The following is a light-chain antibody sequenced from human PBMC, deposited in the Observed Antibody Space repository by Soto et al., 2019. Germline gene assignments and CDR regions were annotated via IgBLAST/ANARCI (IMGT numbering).Light chain of an antibody. Sequence: DIVMTQTPLSSLVTLGQAASISCRSSQSLVHSDGNTYLSWLQQRPGQPPRLLIYKVSDRFSGVPDRFSGSGTGTEFTLTITRVEPEDVGVYYCMQATQSHWTFGQGTKVEIK. CDR2: KVS. CDR1: QSLVHSDGNTY. J-gene: IGKJ1*01. V-gene: IGKV2-24*01. CDR3: MQATQSHWT.